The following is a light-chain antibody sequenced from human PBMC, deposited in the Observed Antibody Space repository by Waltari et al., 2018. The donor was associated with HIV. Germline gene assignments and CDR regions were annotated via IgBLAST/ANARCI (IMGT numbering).Light chain of an antibody. CDR2: DAS. Sequence: AIQLAQSPSSLSAYVGDSVTITCRASQGVRNALAWYQQKPGRSPKLLIYDASTLEGGVPSRFSGSLSGTDFNLTISNLQPEDSATYYCQQFRTYPRTFGQGATLEIK. J-gene: IGKJ2*01. V-gene: IGKV1-13*02. CDR3: QQFRTYPRT. CDR1: QGVRNA.